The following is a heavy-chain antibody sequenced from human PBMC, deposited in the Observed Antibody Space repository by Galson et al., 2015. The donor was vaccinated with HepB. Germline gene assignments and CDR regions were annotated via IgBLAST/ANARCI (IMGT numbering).Heavy chain of an antibody. CDR2: TIPIFGRG. CDR3: ATGGECSGGSCHEGH. CDR1: GGTFSSYV. J-gene: IGHJ4*02. D-gene: IGHD2-15*01. V-gene: IGHV1-69*06. Sequence: SVKVSCKASGGTFSSYVISWVRQAPGQGLEWMGGTIPIFGRGDYARKFQGRVMISADKSTRTAYMELSSLRSEDTAVYYCATGGECSGGSCHEGHWGQGTLVTVSS.